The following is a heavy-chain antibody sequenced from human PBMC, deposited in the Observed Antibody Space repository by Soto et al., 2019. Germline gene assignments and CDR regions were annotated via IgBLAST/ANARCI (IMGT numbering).Heavy chain of an antibody. CDR1: GGSISSGDYY. V-gene: IGHV4-30-4*01. CDR2: IYYSGST. Sequence: SETLSLTCTVSGGSISSGDYYWSWIRQPPGKGLEWIGYIYYSGSTYYNPSLKSRVTISVETSKNQFSLKLSSVTAADTAVYYCAREISEGYSSSWYLDNYGMDVWGQGTTVTVSS. J-gene: IGHJ6*02. D-gene: IGHD6-13*01. CDR3: AREISEGYSSSWYLDNYGMDV.